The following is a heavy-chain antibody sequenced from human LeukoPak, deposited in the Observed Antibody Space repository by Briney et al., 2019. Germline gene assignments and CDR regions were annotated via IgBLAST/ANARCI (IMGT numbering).Heavy chain of an antibody. CDR3: TIIPNVILFTHYFEY. Sequence: SVKVPCKASGGVFTTYAVSWVRQAPGQGLEWMGSIIPFLGTTNYAQKFQGRVTITADEPTRTAYMELTYVRSDDTAVYYCTIIPNVILFTHYFEYWGQGTLVTVSS. V-gene: IGHV1-69*11. J-gene: IGHJ4*02. CDR1: GGVFTTYA. CDR2: IIPFLGTT. D-gene: IGHD2-21*01.